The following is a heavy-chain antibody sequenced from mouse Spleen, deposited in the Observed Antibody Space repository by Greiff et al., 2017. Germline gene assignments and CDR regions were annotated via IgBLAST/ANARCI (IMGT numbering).Heavy chain of an antibody. J-gene: IGHJ3*01. Sequence: EVHLVESGGGLVKPGGSLKLSCAASGFTFSSYAMSWVRQTPEKRLEWVATISSGGSYTYYPDSVKGRFTISRDNAKNTLYLQMSSLRSEDTAMYYCARHVSYGYDAWFAYWGQGTLVTVSA. CDR1: GFTFSSYA. V-gene: IGHV5-9-3*01. CDR3: ARHVSYGYDAWFAY. D-gene: IGHD2-2*01. CDR2: ISSGGSYT.